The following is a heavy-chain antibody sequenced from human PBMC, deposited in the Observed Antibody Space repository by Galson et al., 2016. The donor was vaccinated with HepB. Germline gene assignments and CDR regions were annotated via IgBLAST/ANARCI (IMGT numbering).Heavy chain of an antibody. D-gene: IGHD2-8*01. CDR1: GFSLSSRGVG. V-gene: IGHV2-5*02. Sequence: PALVKPTQTLTLTCTFSGFSLSSRGVGVGWVRQPPGKALEWLAVIYWDNGTHYNPSLKNSLTITKDTSTNQVVLTMTNIDPVHTATYYCAHSNPGAGFWGQGTLVTVSS. CDR2: IYWDNGT. CDR3: AHSNPGAGF. J-gene: IGHJ4*02.